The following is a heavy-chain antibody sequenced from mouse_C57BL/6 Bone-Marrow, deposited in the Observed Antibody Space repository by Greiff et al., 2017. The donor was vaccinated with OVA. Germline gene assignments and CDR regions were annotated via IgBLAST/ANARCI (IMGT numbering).Heavy chain of an antibody. J-gene: IGHJ4*01. Sequence: EVKVVESGGGLVKPGGSLKLSCAASGFTFSDYGMHWVRQAPEKGLEWVAYISSGSSTIYYADTVKGRFTISRDNAKNTLFLQRTGLRAEDTAMYYCAKVRRAFMDDWGQGPSVTV. CDR3: AKVRRAFMDD. CDR2: ISSGSSTI. V-gene: IGHV5-17*01. D-gene: IGHD2-14*01. CDR1: GFTFSDYG.